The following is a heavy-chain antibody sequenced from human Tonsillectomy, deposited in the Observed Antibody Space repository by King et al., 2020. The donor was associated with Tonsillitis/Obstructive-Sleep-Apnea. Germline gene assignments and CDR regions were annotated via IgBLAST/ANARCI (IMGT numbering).Heavy chain of an antibody. CDR1: GGSFSGYY. Sequence: VQLQQWGAGLLKPSETLSLTCAVYGGSFSGYYCRRVRQPPGDGLEWIGVINNSGSTNSNPSLKSRVTISVDTSKNQFSLKLSSVTAADTAVYYCARGDLRLQGYWGQGTLVTVSS. CDR2: INNSGST. D-gene: IGHD5-12*01. V-gene: IGHV4-34*01. J-gene: IGHJ4*02. CDR3: ARGDLRLQGY.